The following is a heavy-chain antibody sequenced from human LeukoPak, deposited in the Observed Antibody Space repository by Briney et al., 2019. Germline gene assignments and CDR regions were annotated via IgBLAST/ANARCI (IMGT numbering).Heavy chain of an antibody. CDR3: AKDGWLLNYFDY. CDR1: GFTFSSYA. CDR2: ISDSGGST. V-gene: IGHV3-23*01. Sequence: GGSLRLSCAASGFTFSSYAMTWVRQAPGKGLEWVSAISDSGGSTYYADSVKGRFTISRDNSKNTLYLQMNSLRAEDTAVYYCAKDGWLLNYFDYWGQGTLVTISS. J-gene: IGHJ4*02. D-gene: IGHD5-24*01.